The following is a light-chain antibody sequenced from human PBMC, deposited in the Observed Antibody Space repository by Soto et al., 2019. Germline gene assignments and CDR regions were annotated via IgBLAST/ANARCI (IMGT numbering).Light chain of an antibody. J-gene: IGLJ1*01. CDR2: EVS. CDR3: SSYTNINTRACV. CDR1: SSDVGAYNY. V-gene: IGLV2-14*01. Sequence: QSALTQPASVSGSPGQSVAISCTGTSSDVGAYNYISWYQQHPGKAPKLLLSEVSNRPSGVSDRFSGSKSGNTASLTISGLQAEDEADYYCSSYTNINTRACVFGTGTKVTVL.